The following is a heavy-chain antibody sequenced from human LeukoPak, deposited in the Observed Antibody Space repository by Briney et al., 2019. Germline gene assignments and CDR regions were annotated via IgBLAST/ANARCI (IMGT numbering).Heavy chain of an antibody. D-gene: IGHD6-13*01. V-gene: IGHV3-23*01. CDR1: GFIFSSYS. J-gene: IGHJ6*02. Sequence: GGSLRLSCAASGFIFSSYSMSWVRQAPGKGLEWVSVITGSGGNTYYADSVKGRFTISKDNSKNTLYLQMSSLRVDDTAVYYCAKAGSSSWPSYYYGMDVWGQGTTVTVSS. CDR3: AKAGSSSWPSYYYGMDV. CDR2: ITGSGGNT.